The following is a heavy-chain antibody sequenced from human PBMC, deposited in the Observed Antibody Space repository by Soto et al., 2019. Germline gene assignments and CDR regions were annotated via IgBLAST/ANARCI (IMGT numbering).Heavy chain of an antibody. CDR1: GGTFNSYS. J-gene: IGHJ5*02. CDR2: IIPMSGRP. Sequence: SVKVPCKASGGTFNSYSIDWVRQAPGQGFEWMGGIIPMSGRPNYAQRFQGRVTFSADKSTNTVYMEVNSLTHEDTAVYYCTRRGRQSANWFDPWGQGTLVTVSS. CDR3: TRRGRQSANWFDP. V-gene: IGHV1-69*06.